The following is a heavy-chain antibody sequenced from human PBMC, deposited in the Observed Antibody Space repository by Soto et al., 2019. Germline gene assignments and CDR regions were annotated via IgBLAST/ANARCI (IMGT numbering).Heavy chain of an antibody. J-gene: IGHJ4*01. CDR1: GDSISSSHYF. Sequence: QVQLQESGPGLVKPSETLSLTCTVSGDSISSSHYFWGWIRQPPGKGLEWIGSTSYSGSTYYNPSLRRRVTISVATSANQFSLKPTSVTAADTAVYSCARGEYSSRTWYHLDYWGQGTLLTVSS. V-gene: IGHV4-39*01. CDR3: ARGEYSSRTWYHLDY. CDR2: TSYSGST. D-gene: IGHD6-13*01.